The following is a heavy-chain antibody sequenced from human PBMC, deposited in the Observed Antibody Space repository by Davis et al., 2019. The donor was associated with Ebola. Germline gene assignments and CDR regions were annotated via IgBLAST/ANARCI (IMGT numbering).Heavy chain of an antibody. CDR1: GFTFTSYG. V-gene: IGHV3-30*18. CDR3: VKALADYYDSSGLFDY. CDR2: VSSDGSNK. Sequence: GESLKISCAASGFTFTSYGMHWVRQAPGKGLEWVAVVSSDGSNKYYADSAKGRFTMSRDNSKNTLDLQMNNLRAEDTAVYYCVKALADYYDSSGLFDYWGQGTLVTVSS. J-gene: IGHJ4*02. D-gene: IGHD3-22*01.